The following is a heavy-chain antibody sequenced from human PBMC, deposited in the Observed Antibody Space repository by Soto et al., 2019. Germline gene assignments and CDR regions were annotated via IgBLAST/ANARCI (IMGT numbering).Heavy chain of an antibody. CDR3: ARTLSGGFDY. CDR1: GDSLTRNY. J-gene: IGHJ4*02. V-gene: IGHV4-59*01. CDR2: IHNGRST. Sequence: QVQLQESGPGLVKPSETLSLTCTVSGDSLTRNYWSWIRQPPGKGLEWLAYIHNGRSTNYNPSLMSRVFISLDTSKSQFSRNLNSVTGADTAVYFCARTLSGGFDYWGQGTLVTVSS.